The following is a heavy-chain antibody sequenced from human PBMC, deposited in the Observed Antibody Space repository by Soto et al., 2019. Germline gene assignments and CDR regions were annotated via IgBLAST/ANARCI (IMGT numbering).Heavy chain of an antibody. J-gene: IGHJ6*02. Sequence: GGSLRLSCAASGFTFSSYIMNWVRQAPGKGLEWVSSISSSSSYIYYADSVKGRFTISRDNAKNSLYLQMNSLRAEDTAVYYCARDVNGDYYYYGMDVWGEGTQVTV. CDR2: ISSSSSYI. CDR3: ARDVNGDYYYYGMDV. D-gene: IGHD2-21*01. V-gene: IGHV3-21*01. CDR1: GFTFSSYI.